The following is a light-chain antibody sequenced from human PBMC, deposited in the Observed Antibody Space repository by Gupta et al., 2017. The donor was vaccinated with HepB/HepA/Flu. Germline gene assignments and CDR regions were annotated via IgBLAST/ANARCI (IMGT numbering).Light chain of an antibody. Sequence: QPVVTQEPSLTVSPGGTVTLTCASNTGAVTSGYYPSWFQQKPGQAPRPLIYTTNNKHAWTPARFSGSLRGDKAALTLSGALTEDEADYYCLVHGGGAWVFGGGTKLTVL. V-gene: IGLV7-43*01. CDR3: LVHGGGAWV. J-gene: IGLJ2*01. CDR2: TTN. CDR1: TGAVTSGYY.